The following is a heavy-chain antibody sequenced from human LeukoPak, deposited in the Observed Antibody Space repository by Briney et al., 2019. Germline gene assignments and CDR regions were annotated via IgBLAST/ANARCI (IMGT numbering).Heavy chain of an antibody. CDR2: ISGSGGST. CDR1: GFTFSSYS. D-gene: IGHD4-17*01. CDR3: AKGPDYGDYVPFDY. Sequence: GGSLRLSCAASGFTFSSYSMNWVRQAPGKGLEWVSAISGSGGSTYYADSVKGRFTISRDNSKNTLYLQMNSLRAEDTAVYYCAKGPDYGDYVPFDYWGQGTLVTVSS. V-gene: IGHV3-23*01. J-gene: IGHJ4*02.